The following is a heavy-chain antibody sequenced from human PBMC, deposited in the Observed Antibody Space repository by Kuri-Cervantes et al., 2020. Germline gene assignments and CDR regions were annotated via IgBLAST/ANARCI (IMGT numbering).Heavy chain of an antibody. CDR3: ARERSSGWYFDY. J-gene: IGHJ4*02. CDR2: INHSGST. Sequence: SETLSLTCAVYGGSFSGYYWSWIRQPPGKGLEWIGEINHSGSTNYNPSLKSRVTISVDTSKNQFSLKLSSVTAEDTAVYYCARERSSGWYFDYWGQGTLVTVSS. V-gene: IGHV4-34*01. CDR1: GGSFSGYY. D-gene: IGHD6-19*01.